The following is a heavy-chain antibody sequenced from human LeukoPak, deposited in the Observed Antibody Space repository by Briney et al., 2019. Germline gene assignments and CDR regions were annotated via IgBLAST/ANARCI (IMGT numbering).Heavy chain of an antibody. Sequence: SVKVSCKASGGTFSSYAISWVRQAPGQGLEWMGRIIPILGIANYAQKFQGRVTVTADKSTSTAYMELSSLRSEDTAVYYCARVTNVEMDTILESYGMDVWGQGTTVTVSS. CDR2: IIPILGIA. CDR3: ARVTNVEMDTILESYGMDV. CDR1: GGTFSSYA. V-gene: IGHV1-69*04. D-gene: IGHD5-24*01. J-gene: IGHJ6*02.